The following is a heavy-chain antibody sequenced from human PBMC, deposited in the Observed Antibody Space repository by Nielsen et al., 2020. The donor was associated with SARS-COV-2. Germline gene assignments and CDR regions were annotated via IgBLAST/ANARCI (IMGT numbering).Heavy chain of an antibody. CDR2: IYYSGST. V-gene: IGHV4-30-4*08. J-gene: IGHJ6*02. CDR3: ARQREGEHYLYGMDV. CDR1: GGSISSGGYY. D-gene: IGHD1-26*01. Sequence: SETLSLTCTVSGGSISSGGYYWSWIRQHPGKGLEWIGYIYYSGSTYYNPSLQSRVTISVDTSKNHFSLELRSVTAADTAVYYCARQREGEHYLYGMDVWGQGTTVTVSS.